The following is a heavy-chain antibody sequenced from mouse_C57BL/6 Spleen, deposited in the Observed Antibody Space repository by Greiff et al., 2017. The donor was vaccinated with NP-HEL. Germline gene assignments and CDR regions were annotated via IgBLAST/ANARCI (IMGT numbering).Heavy chain of an antibody. D-gene: IGHD2-3*01. Sequence: EVMLVESGGGLVKPGGSLKLSCAASGFTFSDYGMHWVRQAPEKGLEWVAYISSGSSTIYYADTVKGRFTISRDNAKNTLFLQMTSLRSEDTAMYYCARGLLLRYAMDYWGQGTSVTVSS. CDR2: ISSGSSTI. CDR1: GFTFSDYG. J-gene: IGHJ4*01. V-gene: IGHV5-17*01. CDR3: ARGLLLRYAMDY.